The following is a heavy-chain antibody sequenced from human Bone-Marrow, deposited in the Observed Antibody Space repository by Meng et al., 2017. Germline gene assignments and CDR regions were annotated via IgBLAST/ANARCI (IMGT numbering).Heavy chain of an antibody. D-gene: IGHD5-24*01. J-gene: IGHJ4*02. Sequence: QVQLVQTGAGGKEPGASVKVSCKASGYTFTSYAVHWVRQAPGQRLEWMGWLFAGNGDTEYSQTFQGRVTFTRATSASTAYMELNSLRSEDTAVYYCARNYPHTGYFDYWGQGALVTVSS. CDR3: ARNYPHTGYFDY. CDR1: GYTFTSYA. V-gene: IGHV1-3*01. CDR2: LFAGNGDT.